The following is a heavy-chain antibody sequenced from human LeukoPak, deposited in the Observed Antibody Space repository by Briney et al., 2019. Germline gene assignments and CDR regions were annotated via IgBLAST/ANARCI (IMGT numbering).Heavy chain of an antibody. J-gene: IGHJ5*02. CDR2: INHSGST. CDR1: GGSFSGYY. D-gene: IGHD1-26*01. Sequence: SETLSLTCAVYGGSFSGYYWSWIRQPPGKGLEWIGEINHSGSTNYNPSLKSRVTISVDTSKNQFSLKLSSVTAADTAVYYCARGYSGSYSDWFDPWGQGTLVTVSS. CDR3: ARGYSGSYSDWFDP. V-gene: IGHV4-34*01.